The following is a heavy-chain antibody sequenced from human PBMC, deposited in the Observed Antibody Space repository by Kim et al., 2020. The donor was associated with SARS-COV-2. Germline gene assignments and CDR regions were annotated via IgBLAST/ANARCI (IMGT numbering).Heavy chain of an antibody. Sequence: GGSLRLSCAASGFTFSDYYMSWIRQAPGKGLEWVSYISSSGSTIYYADSVKGRFTISRDNAKNSLYLQMNSLRAEDTAVYYCARDYLNYDSSGSWGGGMDVWGQGTTVTVSS. J-gene: IGHJ6*02. D-gene: IGHD3-22*01. CDR1: GFTFSDYY. V-gene: IGHV3-11*01. CDR3: ARDYLNYDSSGSWGGGMDV. CDR2: ISSSGSTI.